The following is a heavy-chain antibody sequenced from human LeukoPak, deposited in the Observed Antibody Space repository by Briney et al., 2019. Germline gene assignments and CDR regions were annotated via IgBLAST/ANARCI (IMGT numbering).Heavy chain of an antibody. V-gene: IGHV4-59*01. Sequence: PSETLSLTCTVSGGSISSYYWSWIRQPPGKGLEWIGYIYYSGSTNYNPSLKSRVTISVDTSKNQFSLKLSSVTAADTAAYYCARAYYGSGTPPDYWGQGTLVTVSS. J-gene: IGHJ4*02. D-gene: IGHD3-10*01. CDR2: IYYSGST. CDR3: ARAYYGSGTPPDY. CDR1: GGSISSYY.